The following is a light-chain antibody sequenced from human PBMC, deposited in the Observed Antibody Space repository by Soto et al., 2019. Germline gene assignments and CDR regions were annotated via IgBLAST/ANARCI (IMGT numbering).Light chain of an antibody. J-gene: IGKJ1*01. Sequence: DIQMTPSPSTLSASVGDRVTINCRASQSISNRLAWYHQKPGKTPNLLIYDASNLGSGVPSRFSGSGSGTEFTLTISSLQPDDFATYYCQQYDTYSTFGQGTKVDIK. CDR1: QSISNR. CDR3: QQYDTYST. CDR2: DAS. V-gene: IGKV1-5*01.